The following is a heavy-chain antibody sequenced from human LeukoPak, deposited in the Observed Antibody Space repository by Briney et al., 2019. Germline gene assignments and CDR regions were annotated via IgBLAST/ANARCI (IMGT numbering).Heavy chain of an antibody. V-gene: IGHV3-23*01. J-gene: IGHJ4*02. Sequence: GGSLRLSCAASGFTFSSYAMSWVRQAPGKGLEWVSAISGSGGSTYYADSVKGRFTISRDNSKNTLYLQMNSLRAEDTAVYYCAKGGSHYSSGWYDYWGQGTLVTVSS. CDR1: GFTFSSYA. D-gene: IGHD6-13*01. CDR2: ISGSGGST. CDR3: AKGGSHYSSGWYDY.